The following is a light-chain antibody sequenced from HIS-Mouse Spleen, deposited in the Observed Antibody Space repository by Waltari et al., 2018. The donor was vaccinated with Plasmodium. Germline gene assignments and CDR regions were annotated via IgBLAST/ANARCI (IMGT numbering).Light chain of an antibody. V-gene: IGLV3-1*01. J-gene: IGLJ2*01. Sequence: SYELTQPPSVSVSPGQTASITCSGDKLGDKYACWYQQKPGQSPVLVIYQDSKRPSGNPERFSGSNSGNTATLTISGTQAMDEADYYCQAWDSSTVGFGGGTKLTVL. CDR2: QDS. CDR3: QAWDSSTVG. CDR1: KLGDKY.